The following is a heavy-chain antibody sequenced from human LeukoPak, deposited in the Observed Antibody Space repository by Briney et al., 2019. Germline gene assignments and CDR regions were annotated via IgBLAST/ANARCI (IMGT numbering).Heavy chain of an antibody. CDR1: GFTFSNYW. V-gene: IGHV3-74*01. CDR2: INSDGSGT. D-gene: IGHD6-19*01. J-gene: IGHJ4*02. CDR3: ARGTSVAGSDY. Sequence: PGGSLRLSCAASGFTFSNYWIHWVRQAPGKGPVWVSNINSDGSGTSYADSVKGRFTVSRDNAKNTLYLQMNSLRVEDTAVYYCARGTSVAGSDYWGQGTLFTVSS.